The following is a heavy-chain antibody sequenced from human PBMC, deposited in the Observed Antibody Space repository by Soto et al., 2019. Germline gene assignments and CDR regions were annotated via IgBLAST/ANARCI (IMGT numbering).Heavy chain of an antibody. V-gene: IGHV1-2*02. Sequence: ASVKVSCKASGYTFTGYYMHWVRQAPGQGLEWMGWINPNSGGTNYAQKFQGRVTMARDTSISTAYMELSRLRSDDTAVYYCARVGKNPPPGNNVRNSWGQGTTVT. CDR1: GYTFTGYY. J-gene: IGHJ5*01. CDR2: INPNSGGT. CDR3: ARVGKNPPPGNNVRNS. D-gene: IGHD3-10*01.